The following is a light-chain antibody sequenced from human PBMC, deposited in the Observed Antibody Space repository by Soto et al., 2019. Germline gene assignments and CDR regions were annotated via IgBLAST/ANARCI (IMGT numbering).Light chain of an antibody. J-gene: IGKJ1*01. V-gene: IGKV3-20*01. Sequence: IVLTHSPCTLSLSPLYGATLSFMSSQIVSSSYLTWYQQKPGQAPRLLIYGASNRAAGIPDRFSGSGSGTDFTLTISRLEPEDFAVYYCQQYGSSLWMFGQGTKVDIK. CDR3: QQYGSSLWM. CDR1: QIVSSSY. CDR2: GAS.